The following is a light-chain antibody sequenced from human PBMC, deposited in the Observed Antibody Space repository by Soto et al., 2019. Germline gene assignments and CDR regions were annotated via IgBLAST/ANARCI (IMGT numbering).Light chain of an antibody. J-gene: IGLJ3*02. CDR3: GTWDSSLSAVV. V-gene: IGLV1-51*01. Sequence: QSVLXQPPSVSAAPGQKVTISCSGSSSNIGNNYVSWYQQLPGTAPKLLIYDNNKRPSGIPDRFSGSKSGTSATLGITGLQTGDEADYYCGTWDSSLSAVVFGGGTQLTVL. CDR2: DNN. CDR1: SSNIGNNY.